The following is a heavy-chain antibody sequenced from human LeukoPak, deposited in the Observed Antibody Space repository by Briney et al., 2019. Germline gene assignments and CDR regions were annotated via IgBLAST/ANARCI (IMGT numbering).Heavy chain of an antibody. CDR1: GFTFSSYW. D-gene: IGHD2-15*01. CDR3: AGGQGWLLDY. CDR2: IKQDGSEK. J-gene: IGHJ4*02. V-gene: IGHV3-7*05. Sequence: PGGSLRLSCAASGFTFSSYWMTWVRQAPGKGLEWVANIKQDGSEKYYVDSVKGRFTISRDNAKNSLFLQMNSLRVEDTAVYYCAGGQGWLLDYWGQGTLVTVSS.